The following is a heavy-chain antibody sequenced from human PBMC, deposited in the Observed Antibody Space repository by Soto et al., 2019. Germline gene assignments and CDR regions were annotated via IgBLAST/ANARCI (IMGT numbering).Heavy chain of an antibody. Sequence: GSLRLSCAASGFTFSSYAMHWVRQAPGKGLEWVAVISYDGSNKYYADSVKGRFTISRDNSKNTLYLQMNSLRAEDTAVYCCARGGSSSSGFYGMDVWGQGTTVTVSS. CDR3: ARGGSSSSGFYGMDV. D-gene: IGHD6-6*01. V-gene: IGHV3-30-3*01. J-gene: IGHJ6*02. CDR2: ISYDGSNK. CDR1: GFTFSSYA.